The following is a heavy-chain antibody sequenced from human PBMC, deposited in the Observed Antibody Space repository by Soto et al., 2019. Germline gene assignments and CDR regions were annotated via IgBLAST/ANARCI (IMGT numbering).Heavy chain of an antibody. Sequence: QVQQVQSGAEVKKPGSSVKVSCKASGGTFSTYTINWVRQAPGQGLEWMGRIIPLLDVTNNAQRFQGRVTITADKSTSTVYMELTSLTSQDTAVYYCARDSGTVGYDDSWGQGTLVTVSS. CDR1: GGTFSTYT. CDR2: IIPLLDVT. CDR3: ARDSGTVGYDDS. V-gene: IGHV1-69*08. D-gene: IGHD3-10*01. J-gene: IGHJ4*02.